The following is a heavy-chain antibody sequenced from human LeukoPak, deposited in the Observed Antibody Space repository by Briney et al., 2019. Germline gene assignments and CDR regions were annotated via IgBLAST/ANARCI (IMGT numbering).Heavy chain of an antibody. CDR2: ISGSGGST. Sequence: GGSLRLSCAASGFTFSSYAMSWVRQAPGKGREWVSAISGSGGSTYYADSVKGRFTISRDNSKNTLYLQMNSLRAEDTAVYYCAKIVAAAGTPPHFYYYYYGMDVWGQGTTVTVSS. CDR3: AKIVAAAGTPPHFYYYYYGMDV. CDR1: GFTFSSYA. V-gene: IGHV3-23*01. J-gene: IGHJ6*02. D-gene: IGHD6-13*01.